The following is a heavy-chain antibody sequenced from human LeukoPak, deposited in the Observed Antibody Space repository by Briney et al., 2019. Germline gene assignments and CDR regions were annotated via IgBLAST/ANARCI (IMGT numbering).Heavy chain of an antibody. V-gene: IGHV1-2*06. CDR2: INPNSGGT. CDR1: GYTFTGYY. Sequence: ASVKVSCKASGYTFTGYYMHWVRQAPGQGLEWMGRINPNSGGTNYAQKFQGRVTMTRDTSISTAYMKLSSLRSDDTAVYYCARGSDSGTPRWFDPWGQGTLITV. CDR3: ARGSDSGTPRWFDP. J-gene: IGHJ5*02. D-gene: IGHD1-26*01.